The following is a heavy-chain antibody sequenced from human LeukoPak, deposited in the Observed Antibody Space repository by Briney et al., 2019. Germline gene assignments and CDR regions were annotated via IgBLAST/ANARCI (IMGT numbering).Heavy chain of an antibody. CDR1: GDSISEYY. CDR3: ARGGWNYYYYYMDV. D-gene: IGHD2-15*01. J-gene: IGHJ6*03. CDR2: IYYTGST. Sequence: SETLSLTCTVSGDSISEYYWTWIRQAPGKGLESIGYIYYTGSTNYNPSLKSRVTISVDTSKNQFSLRLSSVTAADTAVYYCARGGWNYYYYYMDVWGKGTTVTVSS. V-gene: IGHV4-59*01.